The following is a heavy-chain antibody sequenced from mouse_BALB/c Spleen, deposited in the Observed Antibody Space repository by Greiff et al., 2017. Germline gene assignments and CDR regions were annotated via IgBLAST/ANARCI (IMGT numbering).Heavy chain of an antibody. J-gene: IGHJ4*01. Sequence: EVKLMEPGGGLVKPGGSLKLSCAASGFTFSSYAMSWVSQTPEKRLEWVATISSGGSYTYYPDSVKGRFTISRDNAKNTLYLQMSSLRSKDTAMYYCARLDYGSSYGYAMDYWGQGTSVTVST. CDR1: GFTFSSYA. CDR3: ARLDYGSSYGYAMDY. V-gene: IGHV5-9-3*01. CDR2: ISSGGSYT. D-gene: IGHD1-1*01.